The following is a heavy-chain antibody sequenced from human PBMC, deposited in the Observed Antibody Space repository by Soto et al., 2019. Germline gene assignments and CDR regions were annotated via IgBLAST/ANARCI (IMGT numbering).Heavy chain of an antibody. J-gene: IGHJ4*02. CDR3: VKDDGGNPSTEPH. V-gene: IGHV3-23*01. Sequence: EVQLLESGGGLVQPGGSLRLSCAASGITISNYPMSWVRQPPGKGLDWVSGISGSGDRTYYADSAKGRFTISKDFSKNSLSLQLDSLRAEDTAVYFCVKDDGGNPSTEPHWGQGTLVTVSS. CDR2: ISGSGDRT. CDR1: GITISNYP. D-gene: IGHD2-15*01.